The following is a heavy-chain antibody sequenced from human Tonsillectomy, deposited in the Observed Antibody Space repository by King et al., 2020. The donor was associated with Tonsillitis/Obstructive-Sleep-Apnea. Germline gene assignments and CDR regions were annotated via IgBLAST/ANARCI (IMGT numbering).Heavy chain of an antibody. D-gene: IGHD3-3*01. CDR2: ITWNSGSI. CDR3: AKDTGRFLTPYMDV. Sequence: QLAQSGGGLVQPGRSLRLSCAASGFTFDDYAMHWVRQAPGKGLEWVSGITWNSGSIGYADSVKGRFTISRDNAKNSLYLQMNSLRAEDTALYYCAKDTGRFLTPYMDVWGKGTTVTVSS. CDR1: GFTFDDYA. V-gene: IGHV3-9*01. J-gene: IGHJ6*03.